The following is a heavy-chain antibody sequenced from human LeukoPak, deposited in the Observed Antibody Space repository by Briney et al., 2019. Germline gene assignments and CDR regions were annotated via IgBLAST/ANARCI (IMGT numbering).Heavy chain of an antibody. CDR1: GGSISSGGYY. Sequence: SSQTLSLTCSVSGGSISSGGYYWSWIRQPAGKGLEWIGRIHTSGSTKYNPSLKSRITISVDTSKNQFSLKLSSVTAADTAVYYCARTTEAHSWRTRYYDYYMDVWGKGTTVTVSS. CDR3: ARTTEAHSWRTRYYDYYMDV. CDR2: IHTSGST. J-gene: IGHJ6*03. V-gene: IGHV4-61*02. D-gene: IGHD6-13*01.